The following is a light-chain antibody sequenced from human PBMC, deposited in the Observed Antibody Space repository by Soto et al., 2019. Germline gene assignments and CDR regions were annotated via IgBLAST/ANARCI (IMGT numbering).Light chain of an antibody. CDR3: QQFGSSPVT. Sequence: DIVLTQSPGTLSLSPGERATLSCRASQSVSSSYLAWYQQKPGQAPRLLIYGASRWTTGIPDRFSGSGSGTDFTLTISRLEPDDFAVYYCQQFGSSPVTFGGGTKVEIK. V-gene: IGKV3-20*01. CDR1: QSVSSSY. J-gene: IGKJ4*01. CDR2: GAS.